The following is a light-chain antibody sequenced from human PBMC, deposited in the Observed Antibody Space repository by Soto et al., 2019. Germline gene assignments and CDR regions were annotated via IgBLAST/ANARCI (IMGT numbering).Light chain of an antibody. CDR3: QQGHNTPRT. CDR1: RSINNN. CDR2: SAS. J-gene: IGKJ1*01. V-gene: IGKV1-39*01. Sequence: DIQMTQSPSSLSASVGDRVTITCRASRSINNNLNWYQQKPGKAPKVLIYSASSLHNGVPSRFSGSASGTDFTLTIDRLQPEDFATYFYQQGHNTPRTFGQGTKVEIK.